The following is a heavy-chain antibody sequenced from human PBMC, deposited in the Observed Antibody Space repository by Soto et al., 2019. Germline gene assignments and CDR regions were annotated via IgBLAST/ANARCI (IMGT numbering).Heavy chain of an antibody. CDR1: GFTFSSYA. CDR2: ISGSGGST. Sequence: GGSLRLSCAASGFTFSSYAMSWVRQAPGKGLEWVSAISGSGGSTYYADSVKGRFTISRDNSKNTLYLQMNSLRAEDTAVYYCAKDLYPSIAAVRVGRWADAFDIWGQGTMVTVSS. V-gene: IGHV3-23*01. D-gene: IGHD6-13*01. CDR3: AKDLYPSIAAVRVGRWADAFDI. J-gene: IGHJ3*02.